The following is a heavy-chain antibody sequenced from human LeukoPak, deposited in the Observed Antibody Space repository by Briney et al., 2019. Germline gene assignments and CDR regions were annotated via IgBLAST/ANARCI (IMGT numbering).Heavy chain of an antibody. CDR3: AKDSRPQRAPDGFDI. D-gene: IGHD6-25*01. Sequence: GGSLRLSCAASGFTVSSNYMSWVRQAPGKGLEWVSVIYSGGSTYYADSVKGRFTISRDNPKNTLYLQMNSLRAEDTAVYYCAKDSRPQRAPDGFDIWGQGTMVTVSS. CDR1: GFTVSSNY. V-gene: IGHV3-53*01. CDR2: IYSGGST. J-gene: IGHJ3*02.